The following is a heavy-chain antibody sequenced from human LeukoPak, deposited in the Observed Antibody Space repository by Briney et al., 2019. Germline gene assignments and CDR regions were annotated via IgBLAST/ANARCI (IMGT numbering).Heavy chain of an antibody. J-gene: IGHJ4*02. D-gene: IGHD3-10*01. CDR2: IYHSGST. Sequence: ASETLSLTCAVSGYSISSGYYWGWIRPPPGKGLEWIGSIYHSGSTYYSPSLKSRVTISVDTSKNQFSLKVTSVTAADTAVYYCARRTGSGSYYVDFWGQGTVVTVSP. V-gene: IGHV4-38-2*01. CDR1: GYSISSGYY. CDR3: ARRTGSGSYYVDF.